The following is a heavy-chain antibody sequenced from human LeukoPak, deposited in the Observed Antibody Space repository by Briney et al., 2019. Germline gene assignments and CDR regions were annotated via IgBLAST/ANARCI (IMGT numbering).Heavy chain of an antibody. CDR3: ARGYRCSSTSCYALGY. CDR1: GGSINNYY. D-gene: IGHD2-2*01. Sequence: SETLSLTCTVSGGSINNYYWSWIRQPPGKGLDWIGYLHYSGSTSYNPSLKSRVTISVDTSKNQFSLKLSSVTAADTAVYYCARGYRCSSTSCYALGYWGRGTLVTVSS. CDR2: LHYSGST. J-gene: IGHJ4*02. V-gene: IGHV4-59*01.